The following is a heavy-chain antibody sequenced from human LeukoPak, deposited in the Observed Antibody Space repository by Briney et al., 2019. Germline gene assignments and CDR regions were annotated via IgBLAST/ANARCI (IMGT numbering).Heavy chain of an antibody. J-gene: IGHJ5*02. Sequence: SETLSLTCAVYGGSFSGYYWSWIRQPPGKGLEWIGEITHSGSTNYNPSLKSRVTISVDTSKNQFSLKLSSVTAADTAVYYCARAGLRAAAGTGFRFDPWGQGTLVTVSS. V-gene: IGHV4-34*01. CDR3: ARAGLRAAAGTGFRFDP. CDR2: ITHSGST. D-gene: IGHD6-13*01. CDR1: GGSFSGYY.